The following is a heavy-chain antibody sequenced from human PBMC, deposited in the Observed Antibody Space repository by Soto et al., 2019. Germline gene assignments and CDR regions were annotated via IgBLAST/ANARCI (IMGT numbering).Heavy chain of an antibody. J-gene: IGHJ4*02. V-gene: IGHV4-31*03. Sequence: SETLSLTCTVSGGSISSGGYYWSWIRQHPGKGLEWIAYIYYDGSTYYNPSLKSRVTISRDTSKNHFSLKLTSVNAADTAVYFCAREDCALAVSHWGQGSVDTVSS. CDR2: IYYDGST. CDR3: AREDCALAVSH. D-gene: IGHD6-19*01. CDR1: GGSISSGGYY.